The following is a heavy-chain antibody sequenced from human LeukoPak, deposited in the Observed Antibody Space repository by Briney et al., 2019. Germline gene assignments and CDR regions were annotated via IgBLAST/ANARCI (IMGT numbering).Heavy chain of an antibody. CDR3: ARDGGRGYCSGGRCYPDN. D-gene: IGHD2-15*01. CDR2: IGSGSGGTT. J-gene: IGHJ4*02. V-gene: IGHV3-23*01. CDR1: EFTVSNYY. Sequence: GDSLRLSCTASEFTVSNYYMSWVRQAPGKGLEWVSAIGSGSGGTTIYADSVKGRFTISRDNSKNTLYLQMNSLRAEDTAVYYCARDGGRGYCSGGRCYPDNWGQGTLVTVSS.